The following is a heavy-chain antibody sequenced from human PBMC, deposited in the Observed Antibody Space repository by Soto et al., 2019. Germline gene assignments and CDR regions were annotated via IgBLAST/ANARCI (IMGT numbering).Heavy chain of an antibody. CDR2: INHSGST. CDR3: AREGGRNWFDP. V-gene: IGHV4-34*01. Sequence: QVQLQQWGAGLLKPSETLSLTCAVYGGSFSGYYWSWIRQPPGKGLEWIGEINHSGSTNYNPSLKSRVTLSVDTSKNQFSLKLSSVTAADTAVYYCAREGGRNWFDPWGQGTLVTVSS. D-gene: IGHD1-26*01. J-gene: IGHJ5*02. CDR1: GGSFSGYY.